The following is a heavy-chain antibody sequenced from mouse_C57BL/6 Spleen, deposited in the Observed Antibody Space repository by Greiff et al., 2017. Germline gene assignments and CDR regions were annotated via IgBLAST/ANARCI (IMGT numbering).Heavy chain of an antibody. CDR2: IHPNSGST. Sequence: QVQLQQPGAELVKPGASVKLSCKASGYTFTSYWMHWVKQRPGQGLEWIGMIHPNSGSTNYNEKFKSKATLTVDKSSSTAYMQLSSLTSEDSAVYYCARPYYGSSFYFGYWGQGTTLTVSS. V-gene: IGHV1-64*01. D-gene: IGHD1-1*01. CDR3: ARPYYGSSFYFGY. CDR1: GYTFTSYW. J-gene: IGHJ2*01.